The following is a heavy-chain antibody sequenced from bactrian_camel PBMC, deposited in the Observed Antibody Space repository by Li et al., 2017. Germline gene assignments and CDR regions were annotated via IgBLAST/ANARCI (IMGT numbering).Heavy chain of an antibody. Sequence: VQLVESGGGLVQPGGSLRLSCAASGFTFSNSPMTWVRQAPGKDLEWVSSITTDGSFPTYAHSVRGRFTISRDNAKNTLYLQLNSLKTVVTAMYYCAKDFPWYYDEYNYWGQGTQVTVS. CDR3: AKDFPWYYDEYNY. V-gene: IGHV3S42*01. CDR1: GFTFSNSP. J-gene: IGHJ4*01. D-gene: IGHD4*01. CDR2: ITTDGSFP.